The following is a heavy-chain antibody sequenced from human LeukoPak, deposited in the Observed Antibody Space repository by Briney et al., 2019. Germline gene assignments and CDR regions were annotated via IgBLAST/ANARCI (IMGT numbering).Heavy chain of an antibody. CDR2: ISWNSGSI. J-gene: IGHJ4*02. CDR3: AKDRRPYYYGSGSFDY. D-gene: IGHD3-10*01. CDR1: GFTFDDYA. V-gene: IGHV3-9*01. Sequence: PGRSLRLSCAASGFTFDDYAMHWVRQAPGKGLEWVSGISWNSGSIGYADSVKGRFTISRDNAKNSLYLQMNSLRAEDTAVYYCAKDRRPYYYGSGSFDYWGQGTLVTVSS.